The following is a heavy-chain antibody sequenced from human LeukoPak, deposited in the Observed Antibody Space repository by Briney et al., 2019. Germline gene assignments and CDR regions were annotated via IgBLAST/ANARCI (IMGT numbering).Heavy chain of an antibody. V-gene: IGHV4-59*01. D-gene: IGHD3-10*01. Sequence: PSETLSLTCTVSGGSIGSYSWRWMRQPPGKGLEWIAYISNSGNTNFSPSLKSRVTISVDASKNQFSLNLSSVTAADTAVYYCARGMGVSFGEISWGQGTLVTVSS. J-gene: IGHJ5*02. CDR3: ARGMGVSFGEIS. CDR1: GGSIGSYS. CDR2: ISNSGNT.